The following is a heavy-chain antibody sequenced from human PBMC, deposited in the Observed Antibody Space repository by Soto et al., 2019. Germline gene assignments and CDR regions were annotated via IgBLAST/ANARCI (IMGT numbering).Heavy chain of an antibody. D-gene: IGHD6-19*01. CDR2: INHSGST. Sequence: LSLTCAVYGGSFSGYYWSWIRQPPGKGLEWIGEINHSGSTNYNPSLKSRVTISVDTSKNQFSLKLSSVTAADTAVYYCARVKQWLVLRRVYGLDVRAQGTTVTVSS. CDR1: GGSFSGYY. J-gene: IGHJ6*02. CDR3: ARVKQWLVLRRVYGLDV. V-gene: IGHV4-34*01.